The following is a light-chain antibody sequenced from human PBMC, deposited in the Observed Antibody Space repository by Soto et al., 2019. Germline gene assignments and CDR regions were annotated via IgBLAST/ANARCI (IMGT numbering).Light chain of an antibody. V-gene: IGKV3-15*01. CDR2: GAS. CDR3: QQYTNWPPIT. J-gene: IGKJ5*01. Sequence: EIVMTQSPVTLSVSPGERATLSCRASQNISRSLAWYQQKPGQAPRLLIYGASTRATGVPARFSGSGSGTDFTLTISSLQSEDFAVYYCQQYTNWPPITFGQGTRLEI. CDR1: QNISRS.